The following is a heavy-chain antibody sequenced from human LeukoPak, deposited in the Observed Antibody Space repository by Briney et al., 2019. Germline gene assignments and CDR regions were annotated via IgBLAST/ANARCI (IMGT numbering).Heavy chain of an antibody. V-gene: IGHV3-30*02. D-gene: IGHD3-22*01. CDR1: GFTFSSYG. J-gene: IGHJ4*02. Sequence: SGGSLRLSCAAYGFTFSSYGMHWVRQTPGKGLEWVAFIRHDGSYQQYADSVKGRFTVARYNSTDMVYLQMNSLRTEDTAVYYCAKNRDSSDYPRDFDFWGQGTLVTVSS. CDR3: AKNRDSSDYPRDFDF. CDR2: IRHDGSYQ.